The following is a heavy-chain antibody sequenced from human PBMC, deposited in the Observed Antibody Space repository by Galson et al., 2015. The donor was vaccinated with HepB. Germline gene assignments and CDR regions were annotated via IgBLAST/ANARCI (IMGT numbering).Heavy chain of an antibody. CDR2: IYSDGST. V-gene: IGHV3-53*01. CDR3: ARARIAVAGFDY. Sequence: SLRLSCAASGFTVSSNYMSWVRQAPGKGLEWVSIIYSDGSTYYADSVKGRFTISRDNSKNTLYLQINSLKAEDTAVYYCARARIAVAGFDYWGQGTLVTVSS. CDR1: GFTVSSNY. J-gene: IGHJ4*02. D-gene: IGHD6-19*01.